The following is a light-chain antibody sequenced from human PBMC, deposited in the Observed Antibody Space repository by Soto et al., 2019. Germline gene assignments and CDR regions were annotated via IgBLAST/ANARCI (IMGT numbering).Light chain of an antibody. J-gene: IGKJ5*01. V-gene: IGKV1-39*01. CDR2: GAS. CDR3: QQYYSAPIT. Sequence: DLQMTQSPSSLSASVGDRVTITCRASQSINRYLNWYQQKPGTAPKLLISGASSLQSGVPSRFSGSGSGTEFTLTINSLQTEDVAVYYCQQYYSAPITFGQGTRLEIK. CDR1: QSINRY.